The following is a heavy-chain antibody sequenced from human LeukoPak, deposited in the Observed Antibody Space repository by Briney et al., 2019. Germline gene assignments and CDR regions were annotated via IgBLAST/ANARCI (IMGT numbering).Heavy chain of an antibody. CDR2: VNPNSGGT. Sequence: ASVKVSCKASGYTFTGYYMHWVRQAPGQGLEWMGWVNPNSGGTNYAQKFQGRVTITRGTSISTAYMELSRLRSDDTAVYYCARGTSSSWRPPWFDPWGQGTLVTVSS. CDR3: ARGTSSSWRPPWFDP. V-gene: IGHV1-2*02. J-gene: IGHJ5*02. CDR1: GYTFTGYY. D-gene: IGHD6-13*01.